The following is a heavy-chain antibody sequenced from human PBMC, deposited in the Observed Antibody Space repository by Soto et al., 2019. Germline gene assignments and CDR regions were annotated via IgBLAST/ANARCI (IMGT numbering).Heavy chain of an antibody. CDR2: INHSGNT. J-gene: IGHJ4*02. V-gene: IGHV4-34*01. D-gene: IGHD1-20*01. CDR1: RGSFSGYY. Sequence: SETLSLTCAVYRGSFSGYYWSWIRQPPGKGLEWIGEINHSGNTNYNPALKSRVTISIDTSKNQLSLNLSSVTAADTAVYYCARGQDKWNDRPFHYWGQGTLVTVSS. CDR3: ARGQDKWNDRPFHY.